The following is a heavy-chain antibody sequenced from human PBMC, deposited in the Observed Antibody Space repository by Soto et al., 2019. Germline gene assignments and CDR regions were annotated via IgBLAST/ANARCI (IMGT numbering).Heavy chain of an antibody. V-gene: IGHV3-23*01. CDR1: GFTFSSYA. CDR3: AKGNGMDV. J-gene: IGHJ6*02. Sequence: EVQLLESGGGLVQPGGSLRLSCAASGFTFSSYAMSWVRQAPGKGLEWVSPISGSGGSTYYADPVKGRFTSSRDNSKNTLYLQMNSRRAEETAVYYCAKGNGMDVWGQGTTVTDSS. CDR2: ISGSGGST.